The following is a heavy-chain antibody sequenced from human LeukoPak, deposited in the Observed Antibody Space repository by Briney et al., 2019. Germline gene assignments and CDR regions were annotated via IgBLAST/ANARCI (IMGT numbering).Heavy chain of an antibody. CDR3: AREDPQTTVPEGLDV. V-gene: IGHV4-59*01. CDR1: GGSISNYY. J-gene: IGHJ6*02. Sequence: SETLSLTCTVSGGSISNYYWSWLRQPPGKGLEWIGYIYFSGTTNINPSLKSRVTISVDMSKNQFTLKLSSVTAADTAEYYCAREDPQTTVPEGLDVWGQGTTVTVSS. CDR2: IYFSGTT. D-gene: IGHD4-17*01.